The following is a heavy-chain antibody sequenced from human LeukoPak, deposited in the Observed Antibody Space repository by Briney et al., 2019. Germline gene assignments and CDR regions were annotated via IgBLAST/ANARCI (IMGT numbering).Heavy chain of an antibody. CDR2: IYYSGST. Sequence: RTSETLSLTCTVSGGSISSGDYYWRWIRQPPGKGLEWIGYIYYSGSTYYNPSLKSRVTISVDTSKNQLSLKLSSVTAADTAVYYCARLELVPALEYYFDYWGQGTLVTVSS. V-gene: IGHV4-30-4*01. J-gene: IGHJ4*02. D-gene: IGHD2-2*01. CDR3: ARLELVPALEYYFDY. CDR1: GGSISSGDYY.